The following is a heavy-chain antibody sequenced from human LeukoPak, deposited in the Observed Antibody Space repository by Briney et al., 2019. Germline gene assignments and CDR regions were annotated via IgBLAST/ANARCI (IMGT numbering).Heavy chain of an antibody. CDR3: ARDLTARGSFDY. Sequence: SETPSLTCSVSGVSVTNYYWSWVRQPAGKRLEWIGRNYPTGDTIYNPSLKCRVTMSVDMSKNHLSLKLTSVTAADAAVYYCARDLTARGSFDYWGQGILVSVSS. D-gene: IGHD3-16*01. CDR2: NYPTGDT. CDR1: GVSVTNYY. V-gene: IGHV4-4*07. J-gene: IGHJ4*02.